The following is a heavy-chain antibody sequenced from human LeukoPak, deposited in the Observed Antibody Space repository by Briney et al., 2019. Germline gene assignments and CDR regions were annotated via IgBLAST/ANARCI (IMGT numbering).Heavy chain of an antibody. J-gene: IGHJ4*02. Sequence: GGSLRLSCVTSGFIFANTWINWVRQAPGRGLEWVGRIRSKAAGGTTEYAAPVQGRFIISRDDSKNTLYLQMNSLTPDDTAVYYCALGSANYHSSDFDCWGQGTLVTVSS. CDR1: GFIFANTW. CDR2: IRSKAAGGTT. D-gene: IGHD3-22*01. CDR3: ALGSANYHSSDFDC. V-gene: IGHV3-15*07.